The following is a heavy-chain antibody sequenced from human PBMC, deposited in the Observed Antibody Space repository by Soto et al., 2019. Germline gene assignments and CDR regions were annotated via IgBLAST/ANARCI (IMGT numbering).Heavy chain of an antibody. V-gene: IGHV4-59*12. Sequence: SETLSLTCTVSGGSISSYYWSWIRQPPGKGLEWIGYIYYSGSTNYNPSLKSRVTISVDTSKNQFSLKLSSVTAADTAVYCCARSVFPWGQGTLVTVSS. J-gene: IGHJ5*02. CDR2: IYYSGST. CDR3: ARSVFP. CDR1: GGSISSYY.